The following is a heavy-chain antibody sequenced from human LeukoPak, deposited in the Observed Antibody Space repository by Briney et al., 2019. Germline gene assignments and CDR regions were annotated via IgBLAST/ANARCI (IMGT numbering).Heavy chain of an antibody. V-gene: IGHV3-7*03. D-gene: IGHD6-13*01. Sequence: PGGFLRLSCAASGFTFSTSWMTWVRQAPGKGLEWVANIKQDGSDKYYMDSVKGRFTISRDNAKNSLHLQMNSLRAEDTAVYYCAKDSGWFRFDYWGQGTLVTVSS. CDR3: AKDSGWFRFDY. CDR2: IKQDGSDK. CDR1: GFTFSTSW. J-gene: IGHJ4*02.